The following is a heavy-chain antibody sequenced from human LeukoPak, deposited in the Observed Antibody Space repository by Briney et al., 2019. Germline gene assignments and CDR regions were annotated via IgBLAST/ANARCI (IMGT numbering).Heavy chain of an antibody. V-gene: IGHV4-39*01. Sequence: SETLSLTCTVSVGSISSSSYYWGWIRQPPGKGLEWIGSIYYSGSTYYNPSLKSRVTISVDTSKNQFSLKLSSVTAANTAVYYCARRTVTTWGVDYWGQGTLVTVSS. CDR1: VGSISSSSYY. CDR3: ARRTVTTWGVDY. CDR2: IYYSGST. J-gene: IGHJ4*02. D-gene: IGHD4-11*01.